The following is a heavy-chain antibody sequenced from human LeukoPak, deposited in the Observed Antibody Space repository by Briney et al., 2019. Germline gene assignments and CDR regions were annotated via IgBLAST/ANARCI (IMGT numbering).Heavy chain of an antibody. D-gene: IGHD6-19*01. Sequence: GGSLRLSCVASGFIFSSYGMHWVRQAPGKGLEWVAVISYDGSNEYDADSVKGRFTISRDNSKNTLYLQMNSLRAEDTAVYYCAKGTRRSVAGNFDYWGQGTLATVSS. CDR3: AKGTRRSVAGNFDY. V-gene: IGHV3-30*18. CDR1: GFIFSSYG. J-gene: IGHJ4*02. CDR2: ISYDGSNE.